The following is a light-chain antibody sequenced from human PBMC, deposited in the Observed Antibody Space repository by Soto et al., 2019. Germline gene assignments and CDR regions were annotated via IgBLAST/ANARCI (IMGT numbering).Light chain of an antibody. Sequence: QSALTQPASVSGSPGRSITISCTGTSSDVGGYNYVSWYQQHPGKAPKLMIYEVSNRPSGVSNRFSGSKSGNTASLTISGLQAEDEADYYCSSYTSSSTQVFGGGTKVTVL. V-gene: IGLV2-14*01. CDR2: EVS. CDR1: SSDVGGYNY. J-gene: IGLJ3*02. CDR3: SSYTSSSTQV.